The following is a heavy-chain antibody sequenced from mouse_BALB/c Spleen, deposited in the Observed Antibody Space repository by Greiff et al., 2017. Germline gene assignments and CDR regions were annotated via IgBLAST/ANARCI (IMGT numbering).Heavy chain of an antibody. CDR1: GFTFSSYA. CDR2: ISSGGST. J-gene: IGHJ4*01. Sequence: EVHLVESGGGLVKPGGSLKLSCAASGFTFSSYAMSWVRQTPEKRLEWVASISSGGSTYYPDSVKGRFTISRDNARNILYLQMSSLRSEDTAMYYCARAGAYRITTGLDAMDYWGQGTSDTVSS. V-gene: IGHV5-6-5*01. D-gene: IGHD2-4*01. CDR3: ARAGAYRITTGLDAMDY.